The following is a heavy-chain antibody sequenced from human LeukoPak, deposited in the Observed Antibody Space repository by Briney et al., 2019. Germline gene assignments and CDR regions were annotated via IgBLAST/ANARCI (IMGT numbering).Heavy chain of an antibody. CDR1: GYTLTELS. Sequence: ASVKVSCKVSGYTLTELSMHWVRQAPGKGLEWMGGFDPEDGETIYAQKFQGRVTMTEDTSTDTAYMELSSLRSEDTAVYYCATGYYYDSSGYFPFGYWGQGTLVTVSS. CDR3: ATGYYYDSSGYFPFGY. D-gene: IGHD3-22*01. V-gene: IGHV1-24*01. CDR2: FDPEDGET. J-gene: IGHJ4*02.